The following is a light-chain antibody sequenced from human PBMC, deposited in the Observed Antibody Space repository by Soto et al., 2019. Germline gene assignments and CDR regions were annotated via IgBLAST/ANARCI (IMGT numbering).Light chain of an antibody. Sequence: DIQMTQSPSSLSASVGDRVTIPCRASQSIDNYLNWYQHKPGEAPKLLIYGTSTLQTGVPLRFSGSGSGTDFTLTISSLQAEDFATYFCQESYTSPAVSFGGGTKVDI. CDR3: QESYTSPAVS. CDR1: QSIDNY. V-gene: IGKV1-39*01. J-gene: IGKJ4*01. CDR2: GTS.